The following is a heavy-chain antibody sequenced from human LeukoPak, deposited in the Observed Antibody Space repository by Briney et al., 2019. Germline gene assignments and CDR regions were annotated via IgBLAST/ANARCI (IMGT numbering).Heavy chain of an antibody. CDR3: ARAPKFRLVGVPKGPFGP. Sequence: HPGGSLRLSCAASGFTFSSYGMSWIRQAPGKGLEWVSYISSSGSTIYYADSVKGRFTISRDNAKNSLYLQMNSLRAEDTAVYYCARAPKFRLVGVPKGPFGPWGQGSLVTVSS. D-gene: IGHD1-26*01. J-gene: IGHJ5*02. CDR1: GFTFSSYG. V-gene: IGHV3-11*01. CDR2: ISSSGSTI.